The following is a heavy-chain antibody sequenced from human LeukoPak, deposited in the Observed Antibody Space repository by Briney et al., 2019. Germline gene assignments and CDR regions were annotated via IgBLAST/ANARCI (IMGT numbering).Heavy chain of an antibody. CDR1: GLTFSSYS. CDR2: ISSRGSTI. D-gene: IGHD6-19*01. J-gene: IGHJ4*02. CDR3: ARDSSGWKYYFDY. V-gene: IGHV3-48*02. Sequence: PGGSLRLSCAASGLTFSSYSMNWVRQAPGKGLEWVSYISSRGSTIYYADSVKGRFTISRDNAKNSLYLQMTSLRDEDTAVYYCARDSSGWKYYFDYWGQGTLVTVSS.